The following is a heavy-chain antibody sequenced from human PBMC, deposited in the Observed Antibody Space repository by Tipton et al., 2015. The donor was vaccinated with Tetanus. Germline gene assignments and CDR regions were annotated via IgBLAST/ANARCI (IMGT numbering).Heavy chain of an antibody. Sequence: QSGPEVKKPGSSVKVSCKVSGGPFSSYAITWVRQAPGQGLEWMGGLIPIFDTPNYAQKFQGRVTITADESTSTAYMEVTSLKFEDTAVYYCARGNRGSSWYLWGQGTLLTVSS. D-gene: IGHD6-13*01. CDR3: ARGNRGSSWYL. V-gene: IGHV1-69*01. J-gene: IGHJ4*02. CDR2: LIPIFDTP. CDR1: GGPFSSYA.